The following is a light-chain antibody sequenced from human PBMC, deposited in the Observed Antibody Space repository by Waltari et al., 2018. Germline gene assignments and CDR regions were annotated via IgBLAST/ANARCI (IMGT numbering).Light chain of an antibody. CDR2: RNN. J-gene: IGLJ2*01. Sequence: QSVLTQPASASGPPGQRVTISCSATSSHIGSNSVNWYQPFPGAAPTPLVYRNNQRPPGVPDRFSGSKSGTSASLTIDGLRSEDEADYYCAAWDDNLSGPLFGGGTKLTV. V-gene: IGLV1-47*01. CDR1: SSHIGSNS. CDR3: AAWDDNLSGPL.